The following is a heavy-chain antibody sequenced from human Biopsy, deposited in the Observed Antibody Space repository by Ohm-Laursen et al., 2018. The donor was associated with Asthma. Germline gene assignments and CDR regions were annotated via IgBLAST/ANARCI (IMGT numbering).Heavy chain of an antibody. V-gene: IGHV1-2*06. CDR3: ARIKIRIGAGTDRYFDL. Sequence: SVKVSCKASGYPFTDYSVHWVRQAPGQGLEWMGRIDPNSGGTNYAQKFLGRVTMTRDTSVNIAFMVLSRLRSDDTAVYYCARIKIRIGAGTDRYFDLWGRGTLVTVSS. CDR1: GYPFTDYS. D-gene: IGHD3-16*01. J-gene: IGHJ2*01. CDR2: IDPNSGGT.